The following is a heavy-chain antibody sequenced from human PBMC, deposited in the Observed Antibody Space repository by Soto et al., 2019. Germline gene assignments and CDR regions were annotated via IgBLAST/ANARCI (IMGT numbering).Heavy chain of an antibody. D-gene: IGHD3-22*01. Sequence: QLQLQESGPGLVKPSETLSLTCTVSGDSVTISDYYWGWIRQPPGKGMEWLGGIHSSGSTYYNPSLKCRVTISGHTSKKQFSLKLTSVTAAYAAVYYCAAHDSGGYYAEYWGQGTLVTVSA. CDR1: GDSVTISDYY. CDR2: IHSSGST. V-gene: IGHV4-39*01. J-gene: IGHJ4*02. CDR3: AAHDSGGYYAEY.